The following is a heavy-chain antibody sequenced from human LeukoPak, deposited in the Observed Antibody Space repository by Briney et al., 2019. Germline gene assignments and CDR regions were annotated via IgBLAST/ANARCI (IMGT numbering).Heavy chain of an antibody. CDR2: ISSSSSYT. V-gene: IGHV3-11*06. J-gene: IGHJ4*02. CDR3: ARYYDISTGYYTSIGY. D-gene: IGHD3-9*01. CDR1: GFTFSDYY. Sequence: GGSLRLSCAASGFTFSDYYMSWIRQAPGKGLEWVSYISSSSSYTNYADSVKGRLTISRDNAKNSLYLQMNSLRAEDTAVYYCARYYDISTGYYTSIGYWGQGTLVTVSS.